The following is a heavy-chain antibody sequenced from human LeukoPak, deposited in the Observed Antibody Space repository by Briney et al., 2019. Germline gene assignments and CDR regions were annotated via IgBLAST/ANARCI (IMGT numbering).Heavy chain of an antibody. V-gene: IGHV3-49*04. CDR2: IRRKGYGGTT. D-gene: IGHD3-3*01. CDR3: TRDHDFWSGPFDV. Sequence: HPGRSLRLSCTASGFTFGDYSLSWVRQAPEKGLEWVGFIRRKGYGGTTEYAPSVKGRFIISRDDSKSTAYLQMNSLKTEDTAVYYCTRDHDFWSGPFDVWGKGTTVTVSS. J-gene: IGHJ6*04. CDR1: GFTFGDYS.